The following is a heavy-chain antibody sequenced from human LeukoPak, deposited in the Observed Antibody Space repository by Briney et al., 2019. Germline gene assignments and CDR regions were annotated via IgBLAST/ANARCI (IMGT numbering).Heavy chain of an antibody. Sequence: GGSLRLSCAASGFTFSSYGMHWVRQAPGKGLEWVAFIRYDGSNKYYADSVKGRFTISRDNSKNTLYLQMNSLRAEDTAVYYCAKVGSSSWSHFYYYYYMDVWGKGTTVTISS. CDR2: IRYDGSNK. V-gene: IGHV3-30*02. CDR3: AKVGSSSWSHFYYYYYMDV. D-gene: IGHD6-13*01. CDR1: GFTFSSYG. J-gene: IGHJ6*03.